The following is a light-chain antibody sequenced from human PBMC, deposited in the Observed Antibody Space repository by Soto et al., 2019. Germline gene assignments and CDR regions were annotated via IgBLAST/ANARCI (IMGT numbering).Light chain of an antibody. CDR3: VSYTSSTTYV. CDR1: SSDVGGSNF. J-gene: IGLJ1*01. V-gene: IGLV2-14*03. Sequence: QSALTQPASVSDSPGQSITISCTGTSSDVGGSNFVSWYQQHPGKPPKLIIYDVANRLSGVSNRFSGSKSGSTASLIISRLQTADEADYYCVSYTSSTTYVFGTGTKVTVL. CDR2: DVA.